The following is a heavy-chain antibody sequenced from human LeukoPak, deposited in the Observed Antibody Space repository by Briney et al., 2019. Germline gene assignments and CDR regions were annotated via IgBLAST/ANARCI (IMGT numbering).Heavy chain of an antibody. Sequence: SQTLSLTCAISGDSVSSKSTAWNWIRQSPSRGLEWLGRTYYRSKWYTGYAVPVKGRITINPDTSKNQFSLQLNSVTPEDTAVYYCVRLAGGDIDYWGQGTLVTVSS. CDR2: TYYRSKWYT. CDR3: VRLAGGDIDY. J-gene: IGHJ4*02. CDR1: GDSVSSKSTA. D-gene: IGHD5-12*01. V-gene: IGHV6-1*01.